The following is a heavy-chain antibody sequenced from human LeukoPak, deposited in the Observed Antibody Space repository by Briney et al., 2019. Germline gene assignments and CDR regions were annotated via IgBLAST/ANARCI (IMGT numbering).Heavy chain of an antibody. CDR1: GGSFSGYY. CDR2: INHSGST. D-gene: IGHD3-22*01. J-gene: IGHJ4*02. CDR3: ARKSPGYYDSSGYYTN. Sequence: SETLSLTCAVYGGSFSGYYWSWIRQPPGKGLEWIGEINHSGSTNYNPSPTSRVTISVDTSKNQFSLKLSSVTAADTAVYYCARKSPGYYDSSGYYTNWGQGTLVTVSS. V-gene: IGHV4-34*01.